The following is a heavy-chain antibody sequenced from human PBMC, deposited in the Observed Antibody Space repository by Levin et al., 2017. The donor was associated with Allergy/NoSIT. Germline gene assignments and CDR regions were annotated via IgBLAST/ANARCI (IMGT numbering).Heavy chain of an antibody. CDR2: IKQDGSET. D-gene: IGHD6-6*01. Sequence: GESLKISCAASGFTFSTYWMSWVRQAPGKGLEWVANIKQDGSETYYVDSVKGRFTVSRDNAKNSLYLQMNSLRAEDTALYYCAREAARLKYVTGGPFYYWGQGTLVTVSS. J-gene: IGHJ4*02. V-gene: IGHV3-7*01. CDR3: AREAARLKYVTGGPFYY. CDR1: GFTFSTYW.